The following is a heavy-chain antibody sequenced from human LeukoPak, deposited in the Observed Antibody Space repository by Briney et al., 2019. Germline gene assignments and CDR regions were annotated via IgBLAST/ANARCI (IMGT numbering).Heavy chain of an antibody. J-gene: IGHJ4*02. Sequence: GGSLRLSCAASGFTFSSHGMNWVRQAPGKGLEWVSGISRSGGSTYYPDSVKGRFTISRDNAKNTVHLQMNSLRAEDTAVYYCVRDWGYDSSGYWQKYFDTWGQGTLVTVSS. V-gene: IGHV3-23*01. CDR2: ISRSGGST. CDR3: VRDWGYDSSGYWQKYFDT. D-gene: IGHD3-22*01. CDR1: GFTFSSHG.